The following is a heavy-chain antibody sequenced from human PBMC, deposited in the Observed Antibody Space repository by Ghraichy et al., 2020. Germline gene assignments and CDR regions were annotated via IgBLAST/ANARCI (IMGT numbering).Heavy chain of an antibody. Sequence: SETLSLTCTVSGGSISSSSYYWGWIRQPPGKGLEWIGSIYYSGSTYYNPSLKSRVTISVDTSKNQFSLKLSSVTAADTAVYYCAGSPRALNYELWFDPWGQGTLVTVSS. CDR1: GGSISSSSYY. J-gene: IGHJ5*02. CDR2: IYYSGST. V-gene: IGHV4-39*07. CDR3: AGSPRALNYELWFDP. D-gene: IGHD3-3*01.